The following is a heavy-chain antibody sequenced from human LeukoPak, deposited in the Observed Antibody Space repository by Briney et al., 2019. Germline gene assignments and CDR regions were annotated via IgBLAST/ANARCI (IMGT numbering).Heavy chain of an antibody. CDR1: GVSITSYY. D-gene: IGHD6-13*01. V-gene: IGHV4-4*07. CDR2: IHSSGST. J-gene: IGHJ4*02. CDR3: ARGRYLTTLGGAAAGFLDS. Sequence: PSETLSLTCTVSGVSITSYYWTWIRQPAGKGLEWIGRIHSSGSTNYNPSLKRRVTISVDTSQKQFSLRLTSVTAADTAVYYCARGRYLTTLGGAAAGFLDSWGQGTLVTVSS.